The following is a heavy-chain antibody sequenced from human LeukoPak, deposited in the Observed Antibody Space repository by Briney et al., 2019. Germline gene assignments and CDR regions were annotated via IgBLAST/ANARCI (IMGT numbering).Heavy chain of an antibody. CDR1: GYSFTSYW. J-gene: IGHJ4*02. D-gene: IGHD3-9*01. CDR2: IYPGDSDT. CDR3: ARRYDILTGYYDY. V-gene: IGHV5-51*01. Sequence: GESLKISCKGSGYSFTSYWIGWVRQLPGKGLEWMGIIYPGDSDTRYSPSFQGQVTISADKSISTAYLQWSSLKASDTAMYYCARRYDILTGYYDYWGQGTLVTVSS.